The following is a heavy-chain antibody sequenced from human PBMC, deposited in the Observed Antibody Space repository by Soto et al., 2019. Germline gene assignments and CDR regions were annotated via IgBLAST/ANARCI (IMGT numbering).Heavy chain of an antibody. CDR3: AHSKYYYGSGSYYLLDY. D-gene: IGHD3-10*01. V-gene: IGHV2-5*02. Sequence: GPTLVNTTQTLTLTCTFSGFSLSTSGVGVGWIRQPPGKALEWLALIYWDDDKRYSPSLKSRLTITKDTSKNQVVLTMTNMDPVDTATYYCAHSKYYYGSGSYYLLDYWGQGTLVTVSS. CDR1: GFSLSTSGVG. J-gene: IGHJ4*02. CDR2: IYWDDDK.